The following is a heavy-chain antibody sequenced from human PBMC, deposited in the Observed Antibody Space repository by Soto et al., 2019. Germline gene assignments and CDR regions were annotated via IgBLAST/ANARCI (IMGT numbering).Heavy chain of an antibody. CDR1: GGSISSSSYY. Sequence: PSETLSLTCTVSGGSISSSSYYWGWIRQPPGKGLEWIGSIYYSGSTYYNPSLKSRVTISVDTSKNQFSLKLSSVTAADTAVYYCARLGIVVVPAAISPFDYWGQGTLATVSS. CDR3: ARLGIVVVPAAISPFDY. CDR2: IYYSGST. D-gene: IGHD2-2*02. J-gene: IGHJ4*02. V-gene: IGHV4-39*01.